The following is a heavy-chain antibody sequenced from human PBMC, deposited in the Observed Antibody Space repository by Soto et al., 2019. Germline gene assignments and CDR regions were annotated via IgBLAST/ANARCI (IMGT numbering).Heavy chain of an antibody. CDR3: ARDPPTTVTTLKYYYYYGMDV. CDR1: GYTFTSYG. D-gene: IGHD4-4*01. CDR2: ISAYNGNT. V-gene: IGHV1-18*04. Sequence: GASVKVSCKASGYTFTSYGISWVRQAPGQGLEWMGWISAYNGNTNYAQKLQGRVTMTTDTSKSTAYMELRSLRSDDTAVYYCARDPPTTVTTLKYYYYYGMDVWGQGTTVTVSS. J-gene: IGHJ6*02.